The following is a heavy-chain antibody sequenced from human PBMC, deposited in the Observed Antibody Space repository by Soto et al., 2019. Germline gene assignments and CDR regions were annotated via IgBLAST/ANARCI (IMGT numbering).Heavy chain of an antibody. Sequence: SETLSPTCAVSNFSLIKEYYWGWVRQPPGKGLEWIGSIHQSGSPYYNPSLKSRLTISIDLSKTQFSLRLSSVTAADTAVYYCARGAPRGIIHDFDSWGQGSLVTVSS. CDR1: NFSLIKEYY. V-gene: IGHV4-38-2*01. CDR3: ARGAPRGIIHDFDS. J-gene: IGHJ4*02. CDR2: IHQSGSP. D-gene: IGHD3-10*01.